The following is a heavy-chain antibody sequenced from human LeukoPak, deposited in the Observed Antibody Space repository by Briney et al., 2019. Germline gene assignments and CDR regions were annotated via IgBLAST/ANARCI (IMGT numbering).Heavy chain of an antibody. J-gene: IGHJ4*02. CDR1: EFRFSAHG. V-gene: IGHV3-23*01. CDR3: VRSVSGKYGLFDY. D-gene: IGHD1-26*01. Sequence: GGSLRLSCAASEFRFSAHGMNWVRQAPGKGLEWISGISPSGDITYYADSVMGRFSISRDNWQSTLYLQMNSLRVEDTAVYYCVRSVSGKYGLFDYWGQGTLVTVSS. CDR2: ISPSGDIT.